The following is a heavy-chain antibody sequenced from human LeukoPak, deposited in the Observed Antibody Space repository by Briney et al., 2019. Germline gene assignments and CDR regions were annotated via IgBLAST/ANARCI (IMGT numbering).Heavy chain of an antibody. D-gene: IGHD4-17*01. J-gene: IGHJ5*02. CDR3: ARETLTTSRWFDP. CDR1: GGSSSGYY. V-gene: IGHV4-34*01. CDR2: INHSGST. Sequence: SETLSLTCAVYGGSSSGYYWSWIRQPPGKGLEWIGEINHSGSTNYNPSLKSRVTISVDTSKNQFSLKLSSVTAADTAVYYCARETLTTSRWFDPWGQGTLVTVSS.